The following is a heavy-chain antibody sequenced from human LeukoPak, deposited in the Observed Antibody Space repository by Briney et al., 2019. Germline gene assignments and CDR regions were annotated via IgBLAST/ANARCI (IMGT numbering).Heavy chain of an antibody. Sequence: GESLKISWKVSGYSFTNSWIGWVRQMPGKGLEWMGIIYPRDSETRYSPSFQGQVSISADKSISTAYLQWSSLKASDTAMYYCRRCGAPPSGIDYWGQGTLVTVSS. D-gene: IGHD3-10*01. CDR3: RRCGAPPSGIDY. CDR1: GYSFTNSW. V-gene: IGHV5-51*01. J-gene: IGHJ4*02. CDR2: IYPRDSET.